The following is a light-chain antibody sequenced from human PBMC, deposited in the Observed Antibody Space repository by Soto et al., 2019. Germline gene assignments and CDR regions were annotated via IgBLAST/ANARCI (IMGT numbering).Light chain of an antibody. CDR3: QHYGSSPRT. Sequence: EIVLTQSPGTLSVSPGDRVTLSCRASQSVDINLAWYQQRAGQAPRLLVYGASTKATDMPGRFSGRGSGTDFTLTISRLEPEDFAVYYCQHYGSSPRTFGQGTKVDIK. CDR2: GAS. V-gene: IGKV3-20*01. CDR1: QSVDIN. J-gene: IGKJ1*01.